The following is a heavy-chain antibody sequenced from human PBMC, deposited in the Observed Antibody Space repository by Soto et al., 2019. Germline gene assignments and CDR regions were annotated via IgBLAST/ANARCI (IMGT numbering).Heavy chain of an antibody. Sequence: GGSLRLSCAASGFTFSSYAMSWVRQAPGKGLEWVSAISGSGGSTYYADSVKGRFTISRDNSKNTLYLQMNCLRAEDTAVYYCAKSALQYSSSWDNFYYYYGMDVWGQGTTVTVSS. V-gene: IGHV3-23*01. J-gene: IGHJ6*02. CDR1: GFTFSSYA. CDR2: ISGSGGST. D-gene: IGHD6-13*01. CDR3: AKSALQYSSSWDNFYYYYGMDV.